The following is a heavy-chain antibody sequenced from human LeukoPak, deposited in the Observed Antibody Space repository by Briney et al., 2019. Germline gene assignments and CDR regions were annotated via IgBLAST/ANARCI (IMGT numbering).Heavy chain of an antibody. D-gene: IGHD5-18*01. V-gene: IGHV3-9*01. CDR3: AKGLHGYFDY. CDR1: GFTFDDYA. J-gene: IGHJ4*02. CDR2: ISWNSGSI. Sequence: PGRSLRLSCAASGFTFDDYAMHWVRQAPGKGLEWVSGISWNSGSIGYADSVKGRFTISRDNAKNSLYLQMNSLRAEDTALYYCAKGLHGYFDYWGQGTLVTVSS.